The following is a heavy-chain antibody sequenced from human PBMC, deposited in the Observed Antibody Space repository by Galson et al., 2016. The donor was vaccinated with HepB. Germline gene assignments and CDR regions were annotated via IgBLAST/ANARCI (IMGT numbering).Heavy chain of an antibody. CDR1: GGSVSNNW. D-gene: IGHD6-19*01. J-gene: IGHJ4*02. CDR2: IYHDGRT. V-gene: IGHV4/OR15-8*01. Sequence: SETLSLTCGVFGGSVSNNWWSWVRQSPGKGLDWIGEIYHDGRTYLNPSLQSRVTVSIDKSKNQVSLTLNSVTAADTAMYYCARHIAVTGTRGFDYWGQGTLVTVSS. CDR3: ARHIAVTGTRGFDY.